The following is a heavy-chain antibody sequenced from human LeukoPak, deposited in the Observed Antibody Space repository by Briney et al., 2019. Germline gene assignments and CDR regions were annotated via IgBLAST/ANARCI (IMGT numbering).Heavy chain of an antibody. Sequence: GGSLRLSCAASGFTFSSYWMHWVRQAPGKGLVWVSRINSDGSSTSYADSVKGRFTISRDNSKSTLYLQMNSLGAEDTAVYYCAKISLAVAYLKSLDYWGQGTLVTVSS. V-gene: IGHV3-74*01. J-gene: IGHJ4*02. CDR1: GFTFSSYW. D-gene: IGHD6-19*01. CDR3: AKISLAVAYLKSLDY. CDR2: INSDGSST.